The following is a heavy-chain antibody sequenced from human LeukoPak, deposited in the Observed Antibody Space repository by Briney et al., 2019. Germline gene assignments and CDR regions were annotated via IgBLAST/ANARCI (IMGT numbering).Heavy chain of an antibody. CDR2: INPSGGST. CDR3: AREDGRTWIAVAGTKNAFDI. V-gene: IGHV1-46*01. CDR1: GYTFTSYY. D-gene: IGHD6-19*01. Sequence: ASVKVSCKASGYTFTSYYMHWVRQAPGQGLEWMGIINPSGGSTSYAQKFQGRVTMTRDTSTSTVYMELSSLRSEDTAVYYCAREDGRTWIAVAGTKNAFDIWGQGTMVTVSS. J-gene: IGHJ3*02.